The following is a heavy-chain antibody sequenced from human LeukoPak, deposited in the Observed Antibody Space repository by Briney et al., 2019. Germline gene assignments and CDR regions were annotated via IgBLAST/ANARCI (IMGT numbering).Heavy chain of an antibody. D-gene: IGHD4-11*01. V-gene: IGHV4-59*11. CDR2: IYYSGSS. CDR3: ARVALDYSNYYSDS. CDR1: GVSISSHY. J-gene: IGHJ4*02. Sequence: KPSETLSLTCTVSGVSISSHYWSWIRQPPGKGLEWIGYIYYSGSSNYNPSLKSRVTISVDTSKNQFSLKLSSVTSADTAVYYCARVALDYSNYYSDSWGQGTLVTVSS.